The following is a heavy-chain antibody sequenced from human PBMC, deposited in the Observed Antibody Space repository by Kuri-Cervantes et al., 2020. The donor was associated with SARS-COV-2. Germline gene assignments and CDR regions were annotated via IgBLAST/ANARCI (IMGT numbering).Heavy chain of an antibody. Sequence: ETLSLTCAASGFTFSNYAMSWVRQAPGKGLEWVSAISDSGDSTSYADSVKGRFIVSRDKSKNTLYLQMNSLRAEDTAVYCCAKEAGAGPYYYYYYYMDVWGRGTTVTVSS. CDR2: ISDSGDST. V-gene: IGHV3-23*01. CDR1: GFTFSNYA. J-gene: IGHJ6*03. CDR3: AKEAGAGPYYYYYYYMDV. D-gene: IGHD6-19*01.